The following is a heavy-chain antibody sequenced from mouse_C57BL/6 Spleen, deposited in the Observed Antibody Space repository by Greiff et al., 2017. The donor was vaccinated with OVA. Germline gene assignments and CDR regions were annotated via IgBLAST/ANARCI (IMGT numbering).Heavy chain of an antibody. CDR3: ARYDYDEGYAMDD. V-gene: IGHV1-64*01. CDR2: IHPNSGST. J-gene: IGHJ4*01. D-gene: IGHD2-4*01. Sequence: QVQLQQPGAELVKPGASVKLSCKASGYTFTSYWMHWVKQRPGQGLEWIGMIHPNSGSTNYNEKFKSKATLTVDKSSSTAYMQLSSLTSEDSAVYYCARYDYDEGYAMDDWGQGTSVTVSS. CDR1: GYTFTSYW.